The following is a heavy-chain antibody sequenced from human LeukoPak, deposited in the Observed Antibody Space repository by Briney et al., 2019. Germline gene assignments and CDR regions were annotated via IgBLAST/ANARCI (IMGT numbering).Heavy chain of an antibody. V-gene: IGHV3-15*01. D-gene: IGHD2-15*01. J-gene: IGHJ4*02. Sequence: ETLSLTCTVSGGSISSYYWSWIRQPPGKGLEWVGRIKRKTEGCAADYPVPVKGRFTISRDDSKNTLYLQINSLKTEDTAVYYCATDLLDYWGQGALVTVSS. CDR1: GGSISSYY. CDR3: ATDLLDY. CDR2: IKRKTEGCAA.